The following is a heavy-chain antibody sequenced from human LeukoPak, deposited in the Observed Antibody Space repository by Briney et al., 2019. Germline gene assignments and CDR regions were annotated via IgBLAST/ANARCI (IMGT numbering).Heavy chain of an antibody. V-gene: IGHV4-34*01. CDR2: INHSGST. CDR1: GGSFSGYY. CDR3: ARGRNQLSSMYYYYYMDV. D-gene: IGHD2-2*01. Sequence: ETLSLTCAVYGGSFSGYYWSWIRQPPGKGLEWIGEINHSGSTNYNPSLKSRVTISVDTSKNQFSLKLSSVTAADTAVYYCARGRNQLSSMYYYYYMDVWGKGTTVTVSS. J-gene: IGHJ6*03.